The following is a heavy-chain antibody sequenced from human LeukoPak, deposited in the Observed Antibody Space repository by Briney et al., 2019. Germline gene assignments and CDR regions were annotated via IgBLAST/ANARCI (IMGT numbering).Heavy chain of an antibody. CDR2: IIPIFGTA. Sequence: ASVKVSCKASGGTFSSYAISWMRQAPGQGLEWMGGIIPIFGTANYAQKFQGRVTITADESTSTAYMELSSLRSEDTAVYYCATPGRPYCSGGSCYPGPGYSYGNFDYWGQGTLVTVSS. CDR1: GGTFSSYA. D-gene: IGHD2-15*01. J-gene: IGHJ4*02. V-gene: IGHV1-69*13. CDR3: ATPGRPYCSGGSCYPGPGYSYGNFDY.